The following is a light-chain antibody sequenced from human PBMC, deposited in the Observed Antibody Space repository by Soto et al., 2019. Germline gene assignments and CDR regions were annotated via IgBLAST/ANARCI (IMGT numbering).Light chain of an antibody. CDR3: QPYCSSLYT. CDR1: QSVSSSY. CDR2: GAS. J-gene: IGKJ2*01. V-gene: IGKV3-20*01. Sequence: EIVLTQSPGTLSLSPGERATLSCRASQSVSSSYLAWYQQKPGQAPRLLIYGASSRAAGIPDRLSGSGSGTDFTLTISRLEPEDFAVYYCQPYCSSLYTLGPGTKLEIK.